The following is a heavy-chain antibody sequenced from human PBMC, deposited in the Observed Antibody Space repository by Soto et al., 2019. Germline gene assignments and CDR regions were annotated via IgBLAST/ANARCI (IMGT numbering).Heavy chain of an antibody. Sequence: EVQLVESGGGLVKPGGSLRLSCAASGFTFSSYSMNLVRQAPGKGLEWVSSISSSSSYIYYADSVKGRFTISRDNAKNSLYLQMNSLRAEDTAVYYCAREGYNWNYKGDYWGQGTLVTVSS. CDR1: GFTFSSYS. V-gene: IGHV3-21*01. D-gene: IGHD1-7*01. J-gene: IGHJ4*02. CDR2: ISSSSSYI. CDR3: AREGYNWNYKGDY.